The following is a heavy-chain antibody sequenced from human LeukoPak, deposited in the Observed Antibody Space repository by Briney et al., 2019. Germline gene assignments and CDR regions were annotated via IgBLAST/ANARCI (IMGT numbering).Heavy chain of an antibody. CDR3: ARDSLPYYYDSSGYYPAWDFDY. D-gene: IGHD3-22*01. CDR2: IWYDGSNK. J-gene: IGHJ4*02. CDR1: GFTFSSYG. V-gene: IGHV3-33*01. Sequence: PGGSLRLSCAASGFTFSSYGMHWVRQAPGKGLEWVAVIWYDGSNKYYADSVKGRFTISRDNSKNTLYLQMNSLRAEDTAVYYCARDSLPYYYDSSGYYPAWDFDYWGQGTLVTVSS.